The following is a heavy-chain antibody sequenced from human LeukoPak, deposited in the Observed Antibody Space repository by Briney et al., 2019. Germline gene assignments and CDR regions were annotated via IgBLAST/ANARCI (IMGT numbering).Heavy chain of an antibody. D-gene: IGHD5-24*01. J-gene: IGHJ6*03. CDR2: IYYSGST. CDR1: GGSISSSSYY. V-gene: IGHV4-61*01. Sequence: SETLSLTCTVSGGSISSSSYYWSWIRQPPGKGLEWIGYIYYSGSTNYNPSLKSRVTISVDTSKNQFSLKLSSVTAADTAVYYCARTATIGYYYYMDVWGKGTTVTVSS. CDR3: ARTATIGYYYYMDV.